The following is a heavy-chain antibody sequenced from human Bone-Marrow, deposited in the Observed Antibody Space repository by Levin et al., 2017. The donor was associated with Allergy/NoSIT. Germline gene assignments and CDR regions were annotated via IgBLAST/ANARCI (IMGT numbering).Heavy chain of an antibody. D-gene: IGHD3-9*01. J-gene: IGHJ4*02. CDR3: STHTPLELWLVGQDFDF. V-gene: IGHV3-15*01. Sequence: GGSLRLSCAASGFTFSNTWMNWVRQAPGKGLEWIGRIKSKIDGGAADYAEPVKGRFTISRDDSESTLYLQMTGLKTEDTAVYFCSTHTPLELWLVGQDFDFWGQGTVVTVSA. CDR2: IKSKIDGGAA. CDR1: GFTFSNTW.